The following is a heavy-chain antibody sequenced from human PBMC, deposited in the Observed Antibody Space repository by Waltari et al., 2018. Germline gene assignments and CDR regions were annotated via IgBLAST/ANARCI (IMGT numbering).Heavy chain of an antibody. D-gene: IGHD6-19*01. V-gene: IGHV3-21*01. CDR2: ISSSSSYI. CDR3: ARGTTQWLVRAFDI. J-gene: IGHJ3*02. CDR1: GFTFSSYS. Sequence: EVQLVESGGGLVKPGGSLRLSCAASGFTFSSYSMNWVRQAPGKGREWVSSISSSSSYIYYADSVKGRFTISRDNAKNSLYLQMNSLRAEDTAVYYCARGTTQWLVRAFDIWGQGTMVTVSS.